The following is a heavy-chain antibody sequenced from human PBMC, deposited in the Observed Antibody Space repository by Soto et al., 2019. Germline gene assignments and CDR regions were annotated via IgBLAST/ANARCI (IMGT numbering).Heavy chain of an antibody. CDR2: ISGSGGSA. CDR1: GFTFSTYA. CDR3: GKAMEGIVVVPAAIGY. V-gene: IGHV3-23*01. J-gene: IGHJ4*02. D-gene: IGHD2-2*02. Sequence: EVQLLESGGGLVQPGGSLRLSCAASGFTFSTYAMSWVRQAPGKGLEWVSAISGSGGSAYYADSVKGRFTISRDNSKNTLYLQMNSLRGEDTAGYYCGKAMEGIVVVPAAIGYWGQGTLVTVSS.